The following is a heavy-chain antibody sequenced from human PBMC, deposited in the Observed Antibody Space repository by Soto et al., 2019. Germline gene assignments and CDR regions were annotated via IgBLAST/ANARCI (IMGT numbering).Heavy chain of an antibody. D-gene: IGHD3-3*01. CDR2: EDPTNSYS. Sequence: GESLKNSCKGPEYHFTNYWITWVRQMPGKGLERLGREDPTNSYSNSSPSFQGHVTVAAAKTISTAYLQWSSLKASDTYMCYCARDSYYTSWNYFTYCSFAMDDWGQGTTVTVSS. V-gene: IGHV5-10-1*01. CDR1: EYHFTNYW. CDR3: ARDSYYTSWNYFTYCSFAMDD. J-gene: IGHJ6*02.